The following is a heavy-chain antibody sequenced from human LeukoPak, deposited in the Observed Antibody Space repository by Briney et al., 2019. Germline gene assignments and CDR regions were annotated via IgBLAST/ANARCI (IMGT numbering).Heavy chain of an antibody. CDR1: GYTFTSYG. CDR3: ARDLLLKHDIVAVTPFDY. D-gene: IGHD2-2*01. CDR2: ISAYNGNT. Sequence: ASVKVSCKASGYTFTSYGISWVRQAPGQGLEWMGWISAYNGNTNYAQKLQGRVTMTTDTSTSTAYMELRSLRSDDTAVYYCARDLLLKHDIVAVTPFDYWGQGTLVTVSS. V-gene: IGHV1-18*01. J-gene: IGHJ4*02.